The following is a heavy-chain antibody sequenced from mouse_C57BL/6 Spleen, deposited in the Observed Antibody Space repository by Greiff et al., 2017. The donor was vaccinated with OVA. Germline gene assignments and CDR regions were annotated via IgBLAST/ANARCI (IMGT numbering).Heavy chain of an antibody. V-gene: IGHV1-26*01. CDR2: INPKNGGT. D-gene: IGHD2-1*01. CDR3: ARSPLIYYGNYFDY. CDR1: GYTFTDYY. Sequence: VQLQQSGPELVKPGASVKISCKASGYTFTDYYMNWVKQSHGKSLEWIGDINPKNGGTSYNQKFKGKATLPVDKSSSTAYRELRSLTSEDSAVYYCARSPLIYYGNYFDYWGQGTTLTVSS. J-gene: IGHJ2*01.